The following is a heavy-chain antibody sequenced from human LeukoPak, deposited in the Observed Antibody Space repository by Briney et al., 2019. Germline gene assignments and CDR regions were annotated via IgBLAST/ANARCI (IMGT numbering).Heavy chain of an antibody. D-gene: IGHD4-23*01. CDR2: IHSSANT. J-gene: IGHJ4*02. CDR3: ARGGTVGNAWDY. CDR1: GDSISTYY. Sequence: SETLSLTCSVSGDSISTYYWSWLRQPPGEGLEWLGYIHSSANTNYNPSLKSRVTISVDTSKNQLSLKLSSVTAADTAVYYCARGGTVGNAWDYWGQGTLVTVSS. V-gene: IGHV4-59*01.